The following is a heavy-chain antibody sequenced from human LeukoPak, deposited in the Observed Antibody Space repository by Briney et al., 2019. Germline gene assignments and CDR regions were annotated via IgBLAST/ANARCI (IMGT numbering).Heavy chain of an antibody. J-gene: IGHJ4*02. V-gene: IGHV1-69*13. CDR3: ARDLHYYDSSGYYPAPFDY. CDR2: IIPIFGTA. Sequence: ASVKVSCKASGGTFSSYAISWVRQAPGQGLEWMGGIIPIFGTANYAQKFQGRVTITADVSTSTAYMELSSLRSEDTAVYYCARDLHYYDSSGYYPAPFDYWGQGTLVTVSS. D-gene: IGHD3-22*01. CDR1: GGTFSSYA.